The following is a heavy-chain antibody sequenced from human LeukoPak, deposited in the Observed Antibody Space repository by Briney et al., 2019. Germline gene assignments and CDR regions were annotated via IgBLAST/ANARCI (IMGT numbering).Heavy chain of an antibody. CDR1: GGTFSSYA. J-gene: IGHJ3*02. CDR2: IIPIFGTA. Sequence: SVKVSCKASGGTFSSYAISWVRQAPGQGLEWMGRIIPIFGTANYAQKFQGRVTITTDESTSTAYMELSSLRSEDTAVYYCARGGGIAVAGSPDAFDIWGQGTMVTVSS. CDR3: ARGGGIAVAGSPDAFDI. V-gene: IGHV1-69*05. D-gene: IGHD6-19*01.